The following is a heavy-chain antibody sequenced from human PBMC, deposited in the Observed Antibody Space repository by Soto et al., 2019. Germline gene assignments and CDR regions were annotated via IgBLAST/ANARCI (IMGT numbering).Heavy chain of an antibody. V-gene: IGHV3-30*18. D-gene: IGHD3-22*01. CDR1: GLTFSSYG. J-gene: IGHJ4*02. CDR2: ISYDGSNK. Sequence: LRLSCAASGLTFSSYGMHWVRQAPGRGLEWVAVISYDGSNKNYADSVKGRFTISRDNSKNTVYLQMNSLRAEDTALYYCAKDPYYHDSSEYYIFDYWGQGTLVPVSS. CDR3: AKDPYYHDSSEYYIFDY.